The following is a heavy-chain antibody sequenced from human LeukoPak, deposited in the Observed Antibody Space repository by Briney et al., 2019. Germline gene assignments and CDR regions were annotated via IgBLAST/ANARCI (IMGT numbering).Heavy chain of an antibody. CDR1: VHIFTIYY. V-gene: IGHV1-46*01. J-gene: IGHJ6*02. CDR2: INPSGGST. Sequence: ASVKVSSTASVHIFTIYYMHWVRQAPGQGLEWMGIINPSGGSTSYAQKFQGRVTMTRDTSTSTVYMELSSLRSEDTAVYYCARDHLITATTGNYFYGMDVWGQGTTVTVSS. CDR3: ARDHLITATTGNYFYGMDV. D-gene: IGHD1-20*01.